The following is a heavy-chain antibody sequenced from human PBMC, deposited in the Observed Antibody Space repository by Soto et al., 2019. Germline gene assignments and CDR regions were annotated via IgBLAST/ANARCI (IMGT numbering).Heavy chain of an antibody. V-gene: IGHV1-3*01. J-gene: IGHJ6*02. CDR3: ARTSTRDDFWSGYYLGVYYYYGMDV. CDR1: GYTFTSYA. CDR2: VNAGNGNT. Sequence: ASVKVSCKASGYTFTSYAMHWVRQAPGQRLEWMGWVNAGNGNTKYSQKFQGRVTITRDTSASTAYMELSSLRSEDTAVYYCARTSTRDDFWSGYYLGVYYYYGMDVWGQGTTVTVSS. D-gene: IGHD3-3*01.